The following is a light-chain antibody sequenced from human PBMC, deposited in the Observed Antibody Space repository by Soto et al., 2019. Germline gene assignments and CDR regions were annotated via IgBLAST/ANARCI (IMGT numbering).Light chain of an antibody. Sequence: DIQMTQSPSSLSASVGDRVTITCRASQSISSYLNWYQQKPGKAPKLLIYAASSLQSGVTSRFSGSGSGTDFNLTISSLQPEDFATYYCQQSYSTLETFGQGTKVDIK. CDR3: QQSYSTLET. CDR1: QSISSY. V-gene: IGKV1-39*01. J-gene: IGKJ1*01. CDR2: AAS.